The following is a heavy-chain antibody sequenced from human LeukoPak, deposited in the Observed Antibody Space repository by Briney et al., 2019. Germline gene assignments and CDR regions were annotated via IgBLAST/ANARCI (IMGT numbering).Heavy chain of an antibody. CDR1: GFTFSSYW. D-gene: IGHD4-17*01. J-gene: IGHJ3*02. CDR2: IKQDGSEK. V-gene: IGHV3-7*01. Sequence: GGSLRLSCAASGFTFSSYWMSWVRQAPGKGLEWVANIKQDGSEKYYVDSVKGRFTISRDNAKNSLYLQMNSLRAEDTAVYYCATGRKGDYGALNDFDIWGQGTMVTVSS. CDR3: ATGRKGDYGALNDFDI.